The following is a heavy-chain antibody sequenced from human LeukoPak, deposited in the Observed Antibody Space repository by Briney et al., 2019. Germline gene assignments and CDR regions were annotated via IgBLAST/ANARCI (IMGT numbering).Heavy chain of an antibody. CDR1: GGSISSGGYY. CDR3: GAMRVAAAGNGGYYYYYGMDV. D-gene: IGHD6-13*01. V-gene: IGHV4-61*08. J-gene: IGHJ6*02. Sequence: PSETLSLTCTVPGGSISSGGYYWSWIRQPPGKGLEWIGYIYYSGSTNYNPPLKSRVTISVDTSKNQFSLKLSSVTAADTAVYYCGAMRVAAAGNGGYYYYYGMDVWGQGTTVTVSS. CDR2: IYYSGST.